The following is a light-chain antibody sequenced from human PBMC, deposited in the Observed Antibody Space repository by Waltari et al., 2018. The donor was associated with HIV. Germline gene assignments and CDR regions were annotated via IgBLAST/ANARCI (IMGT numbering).Light chain of an antibody. V-gene: IGLV1-40*01. CDR3: QSYDRSLSVWV. CDR1: SLNTGAGSD. CDR2: DNT. Sequence: QSVLTQPPSVSGAPAQRVTISCPGRSLNTGAGSDVHWYQQLPGTAPRLLIYDNTIRPSGVPDRFSGSKSGTSASLAIAGLQDEDEAVYYCQSYDRSLSVWVFGGGTKVTVL. J-gene: IGLJ3*02.